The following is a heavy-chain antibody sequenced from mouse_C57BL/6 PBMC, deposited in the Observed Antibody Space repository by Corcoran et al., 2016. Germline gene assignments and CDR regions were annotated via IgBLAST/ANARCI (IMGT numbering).Heavy chain of an antibody. CDR3: ARSITTVVATPYYFDY. J-gene: IGHJ2*01. Sequence: QVQLQQSGAELVKPGASVKISCKASGYTFSSYWMNWVKQRPGKGLEWIGQIYPGDGDTNYNGKFKGKATLTADKSSSTAYMQLSSLTSEDSAVYFCARSITTVVATPYYFDYWGQGTTLTVSS. D-gene: IGHD1-1*01. CDR2: IYPGDGDT. CDR1: GYTFSSYW. V-gene: IGHV1-80*01.